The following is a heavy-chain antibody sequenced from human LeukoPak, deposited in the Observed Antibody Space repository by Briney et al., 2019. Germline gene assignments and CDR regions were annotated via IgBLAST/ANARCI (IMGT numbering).Heavy chain of an antibody. CDR2: IFSST. CDR1: GFTVSSNS. V-gene: IGHV3-53*01. CDR3: AKAPVTTCSGAYCYPFDY. J-gene: IGHJ4*02. Sequence: PGGSLRLSCTVSGFTVSSNSMSWVRQAPGKGLEWVSFIFSSTHYSDSVKGRFTISRDNSKNTLYLQMNSLRAEDAAVYYCAKAPVTTCSGAYCYPFDYWGQGTLVTVSS. D-gene: IGHD2-15*01.